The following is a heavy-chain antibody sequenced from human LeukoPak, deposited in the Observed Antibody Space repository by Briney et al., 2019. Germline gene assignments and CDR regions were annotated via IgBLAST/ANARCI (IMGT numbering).Heavy chain of an antibody. J-gene: IGHJ5*02. CDR3: TRERGLIAPSGVDL. CDR1: GFTFSNAW. V-gene: IGHV3-15*05. Sequence: GGSLRLSCAASGFTFSNAWMSWVRQAPGKGLEWVGRIKSKTDGGTTDYAAPVKGRFTISRDDSKNTLYLQMNSLRGEDTAVYYCTRERGLIAPSGVDLWGQGTLVTVSS. D-gene: IGHD6-13*01. CDR2: IKSKTDGGTT.